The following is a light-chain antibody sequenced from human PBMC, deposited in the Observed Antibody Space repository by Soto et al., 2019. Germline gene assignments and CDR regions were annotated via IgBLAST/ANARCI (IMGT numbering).Light chain of an antibody. J-gene: IGLJ3*02. Sequence: QPVLTQSPSASASLGASGKVTCTLSSGHSTYAIALHQQHPEKGPRYLMKVYSDARHIKGDCIPDRFSGSSSGAERYLTISSLQSEDEADYYCQTWGNGIVRFCGGTTLNVL. CDR1: SGHSTYA. CDR3: QTWGNGIVR. V-gene: IGLV4-69*01. CDR2: VYSDARH.